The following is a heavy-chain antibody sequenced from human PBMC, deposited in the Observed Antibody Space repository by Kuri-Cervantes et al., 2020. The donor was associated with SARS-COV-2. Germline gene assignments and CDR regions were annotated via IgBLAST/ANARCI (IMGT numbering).Heavy chain of an antibody. CDR3: ARYGSGWRFDY. V-gene: IGHV4-39*07. Sequence: ESLKISCTVSGGSISSSSYYWGWIRQPPGKGLEWIGSIYYSGSTYYNPSLKSRVTISVDTSKNQFSLKLSSVTAADTAVYYCARYGSGWRFDYWGQGTLVTVSS. D-gene: IGHD6-19*01. CDR1: GGSISSSSYY. CDR2: IYYSGST. J-gene: IGHJ4*02.